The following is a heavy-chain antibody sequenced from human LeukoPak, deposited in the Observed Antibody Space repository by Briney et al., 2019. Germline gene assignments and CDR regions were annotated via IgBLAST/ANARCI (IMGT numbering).Heavy chain of an antibody. CDR2: IIPIFGTA. D-gene: IGHD3-3*01. CDR1: GGTFSSYA. J-gene: IGHJ6*03. V-gene: IGHV1-69*05. Sequence: ASVKVSCKASGGTFSSYAISWVRQAPGQGLEWMGGIIPIFGTANYAQKFQGRVTITTDESTSTAYMELSSLRSEDTAVYYCARGSRLEWLLRDYYYMDVWGKGTTVTVSS. CDR3: ARGSRLEWLLRDYYYMDV.